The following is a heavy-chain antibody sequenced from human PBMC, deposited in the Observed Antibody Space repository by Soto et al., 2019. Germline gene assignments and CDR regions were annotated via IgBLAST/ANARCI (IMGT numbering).Heavy chain of an antibody. CDR1: GFPFRRYR. D-gene: IGHD4-17*01. CDR3: ARDLGDSYGHPTDY. V-gene: IGHV3-74*01. J-gene: IGHJ4*02. Sequence: GGSLRLSCAASGFPFRRYRMHLVRQSPGKGLEWVSCINSDGSRTTYADSVKGRFTISRDNAKSTLYVQMKSLRAEDTAVYYCARDLGDSYGHPTDYWGQGNLVTVSS. CDR2: INSDGSRT.